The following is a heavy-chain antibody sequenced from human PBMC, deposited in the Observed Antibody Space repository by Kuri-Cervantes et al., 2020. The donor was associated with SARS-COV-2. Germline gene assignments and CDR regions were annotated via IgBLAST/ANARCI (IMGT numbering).Heavy chain of an antibody. V-gene: IGHV4-39*01. CDR1: GGSISSSSYY. J-gene: IGHJ4*02. CDR2: IYYSGST. Sequence: SETLSLTCTVSGGSISSSSYYWGWIRRPPGKGLEWIGSIYYSGSTYYNPSLKSRVTISVDTSKNQFSLKLSSVTAADTAVYYCARLFDYFDYWGQGSLVTVSS. CDR3: ARLFDYFDY. D-gene: IGHD3-16*01.